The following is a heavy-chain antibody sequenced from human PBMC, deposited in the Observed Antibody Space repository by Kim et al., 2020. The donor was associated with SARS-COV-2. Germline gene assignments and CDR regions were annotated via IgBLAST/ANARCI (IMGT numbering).Heavy chain of an antibody. J-gene: IGHJ4*01. Sequence: GGSLRLSCEPSGFIFSIYCMHWVRQAPGKGLVWLSVIWYDGITKYYVDSVEGRFTISRDNSKNTMYLHMYSLRAEDTAVYYCARAFRSWSYYPDYWC. CDR3: ARAFRSWSYYPDY. CDR2: IWYDGITK. CDR1: GFIFSIYC. V-gene: IGHV3-33*01. D-gene: IGHD3-10*01.